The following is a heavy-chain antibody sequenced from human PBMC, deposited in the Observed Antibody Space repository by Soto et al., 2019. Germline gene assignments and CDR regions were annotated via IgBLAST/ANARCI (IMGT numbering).Heavy chain of an antibody. Sequence: EVQLLESGGGLVQPGGSLRLSCVASGFTFSTYTMSWVRQAPEKGLEWVSVISGSGGSSGPSYADSVQGRFSISRDNTRNTLYLQMNSLRGEDTAMYYCAKARCSTANCYVPEYWGQGTRVTVSS. CDR2: ISGSGGSSGP. D-gene: IGHD2-2*01. CDR1: GFTFSTYT. J-gene: IGHJ4*02. CDR3: AKARCSTANCYVPEY. V-gene: IGHV3-23*01.